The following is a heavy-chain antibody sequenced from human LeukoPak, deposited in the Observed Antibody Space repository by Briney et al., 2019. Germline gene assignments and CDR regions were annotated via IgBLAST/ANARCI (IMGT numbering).Heavy chain of an antibody. CDR1: GFTFSSYW. CDR2: IKQDGSEK. CDR3: ARESPLAAAGH. D-gene: IGHD6-13*01. Sequence: PGGSLRLSCAASGFTFSSYWMSWVRQAPGKGLGWVANIKQDGSEKYYVDSVKGRFTISRDNAKNSLYPQMNSLRAEDTAVYYCARESPLAAAGHWGQGTLVTVSS. J-gene: IGHJ4*02. V-gene: IGHV3-7*01.